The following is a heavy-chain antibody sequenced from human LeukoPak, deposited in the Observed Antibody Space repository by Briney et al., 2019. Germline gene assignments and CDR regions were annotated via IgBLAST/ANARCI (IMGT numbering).Heavy chain of an antibody. Sequence: GESLKISCKGSGYSFTSYWIGWVRQMPGKGLAWMGIIYPGDSDTRYSPSFQGQVTISADKSISTAYLQWRSLKASDTAMYYCARGFGEPHDAFDIWGQGTMVTVYS. D-gene: IGHD3-10*01. CDR2: IYPGDSDT. CDR1: GYSFTSYW. CDR3: ARGFGEPHDAFDI. V-gene: IGHV5-51*01. J-gene: IGHJ3*02.